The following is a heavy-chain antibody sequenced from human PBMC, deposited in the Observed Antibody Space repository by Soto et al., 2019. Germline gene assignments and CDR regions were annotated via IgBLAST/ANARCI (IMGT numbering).Heavy chain of an antibody. D-gene: IGHD1-7*01. Sequence: XESLSLTCAASGFTFSSYAMSWVRQAPGKGLEWVSAISGSGGSTYYADSVKGRFTISRDNSKNTLYLQMNSLRAEDTAVYYCAKQGPSGWNYNWFDPWGQGTLVTVSS. V-gene: IGHV3-23*01. CDR3: AKQGPSGWNYNWFDP. CDR1: GFTFSSYA. J-gene: IGHJ5*02. CDR2: ISGSGGST.